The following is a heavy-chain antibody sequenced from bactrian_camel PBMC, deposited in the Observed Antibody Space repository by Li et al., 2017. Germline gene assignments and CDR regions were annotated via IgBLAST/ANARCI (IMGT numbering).Heavy chain of an antibody. CDR1: GFTFSSYY. Sequence: HVQLVESGGGLVQPGGSLRLSCAASGFTFSSYYMSWVRQAPGKGLEWVSRIYSDGSNTYYADSVKGRFTISEDSTTNTIYLQMNSLTVEDTAMYYCAAGPGVLCSPGNWERQINYWGQGTQVTVS. J-gene: IGHJ4*01. D-gene: IGHD8*01. CDR2: IYSDGSNT. CDR3: AAGPGVLCSPGNWERQINY. V-gene: IGHV3-2*01.